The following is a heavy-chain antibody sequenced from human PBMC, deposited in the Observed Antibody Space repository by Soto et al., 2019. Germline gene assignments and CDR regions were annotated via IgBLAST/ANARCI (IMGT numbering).Heavy chain of an antibody. V-gene: IGHV3-23*01. CDR2: ISCSGGST. J-gene: IGHJ4*02. Sequence: EVQLLESGGGLVQPGGSLRLSCAASGFTFSSYAMSWVRQAPGKGLEWVSAISCSGGSTYYAVSVKGRFTISRDTSKNTLYLPMNSLRAEDTAVYYCAPPPSIAAHYYFDHWGQGTLVTVSS. D-gene: IGHD6-6*01. CDR3: APPPSIAAHYYFDH. CDR1: GFTFSSYA.